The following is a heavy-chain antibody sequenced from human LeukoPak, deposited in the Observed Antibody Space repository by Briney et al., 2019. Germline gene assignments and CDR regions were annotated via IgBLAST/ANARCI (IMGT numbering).Heavy chain of an antibody. CDR2: ISGSGGST. D-gene: IGHD1-26*01. CDR1: GFSFSSYA. J-gene: IGHJ4*02. V-gene: IGHV3-23*01. Sequence: GGSLRLSCAASGFSFSSYAMSWVRQAPGKGLEWVSAISGSGGSTYYADSVKGRFTISRDNSNNTLYLQMNSLRAEDTAVHYCAKDTRPSGSYADYWGQGTLVTVSS. CDR3: AKDTRPSGSYADY.